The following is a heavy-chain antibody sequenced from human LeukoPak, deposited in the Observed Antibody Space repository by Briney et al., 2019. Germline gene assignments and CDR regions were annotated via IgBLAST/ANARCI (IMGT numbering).Heavy chain of an antibody. CDR3: ARDFRRGSSSWYVSGGDY. D-gene: IGHD6-13*01. J-gene: IGHJ4*02. CDR2: ITAYNDNT. CDR1: GYTFTSYG. Sequence: ASVKVSCKASGYTFTSYGISWVRQAPGQGLEWMGWITAYNDNTYYAQKLQGRVTMTTDTSTSTAYMELRSLRSDDTAVYYCARDFRRGSSSWYVSGGDYWGQGTLVTVSS. V-gene: IGHV1-18*01.